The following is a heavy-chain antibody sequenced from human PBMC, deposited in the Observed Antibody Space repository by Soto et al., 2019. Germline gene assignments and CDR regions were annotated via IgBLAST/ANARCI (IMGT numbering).Heavy chain of an antibody. CDR2: INHSGST. J-gene: IGHJ4*02. CDR3: ASFNGYSSGRFDY. CDR1: GGSFSGYY. V-gene: IGHV4-34*01. D-gene: IGHD6-19*01. Sequence: LTCAVYGGSFSGYYWSWIRQPPGKGLEWIGEINHSGSTNYNPSLKSRVTISVDTSKNQFSLKLSSVTAADTAVYYCASFNGYSSGRFDYWGQGTLVTVSS.